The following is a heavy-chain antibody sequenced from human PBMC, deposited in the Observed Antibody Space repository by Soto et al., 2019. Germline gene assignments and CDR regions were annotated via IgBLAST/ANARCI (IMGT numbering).Heavy chain of an antibody. CDR1: GGTFSSYT. CDR2: IIPILGIA. CDR3: ASEERGYSYGY. Sequence: QVQLVQSGAEVKKPGSSVKVSCKASGGTFSSYTISWVRQAPGQGLEWMGRIIPILGIANYAQKFQGRVTITADKSTSTAYMELSSLRSEDTAAYYCASEERGYSYGYWGQGTLVTVSS. D-gene: IGHD5-18*01. V-gene: IGHV1-69*02. J-gene: IGHJ4*02.